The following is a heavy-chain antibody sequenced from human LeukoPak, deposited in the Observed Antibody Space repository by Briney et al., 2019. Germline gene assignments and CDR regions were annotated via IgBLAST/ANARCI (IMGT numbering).Heavy chain of an antibody. D-gene: IGHD6-13*01. CDR1: GFTFSSYA. V-gene: IGHV3-23*01. CDR2: ISGSGGST. Sequence: GGSLRLSCAASGFTFSSYAMSWVRQAPGKGLEWVSAISGSGGSTYYADSVKGRFTISRDNSKNTLYLQMNSLRAEDTAVYYCAKEQQQLMRWLSYYGMDVWGQGTTATVSS. J-gene: IGHJ6*02. CDR3: AKEQQQLMRWLSYYGMDV.